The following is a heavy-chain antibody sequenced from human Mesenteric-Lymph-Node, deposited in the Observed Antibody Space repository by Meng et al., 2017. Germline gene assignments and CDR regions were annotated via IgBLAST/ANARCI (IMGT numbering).Heavy chain of an antibody. J-gene: IGHJ4*02. D-gene: IGHD5-18*01. CDR2: INHSGST. CDR3: AREPGGYSYGAEYYFDY. V-gene: IGHV4-34*01. Sequence: SETLSLTCAVYGGSFSGYYWSWIRQPPGKGLEWIGEINHSGSTNYNPSLKSRVTISVDTSKNQFSLKLSSVTAADTAVYYCAREPGGYSYGAEYYFDYWGQGTLVTVSS. CDR1: GGSFSGYY.